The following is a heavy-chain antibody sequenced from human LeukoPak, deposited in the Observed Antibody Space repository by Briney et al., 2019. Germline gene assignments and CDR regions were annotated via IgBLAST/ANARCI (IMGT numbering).Heavy chain of an antibody. CDR3: GRDIDRGDPVLDY. CDR1: GFIFSAYG. J-gene: IGHJ4*02. CDR2: ITTSSYV. Sequence: GGSLILSCAASGFIFSAYGMNWVRQAPGKGLEWVSSITTSSYVYYSDSVKGRFTVSRDNTKQSLFLQLNSLRAEDTAVYYCGRDIDRGDPVLDYWGQGTLVTVSS. D-gene: IGHD4-17*01. V-gene: IGHV3-21*01.